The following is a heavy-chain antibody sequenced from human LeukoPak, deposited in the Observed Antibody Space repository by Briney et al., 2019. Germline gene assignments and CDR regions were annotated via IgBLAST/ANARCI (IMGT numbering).Heavy chain of an antibody. J-gene: IGHJ4*02. CDR1: GFTFSSYW. Sequence: GGSLRLSCAASGFTFSSYWMHWVRQAPGKGLVWVSRINSDGSSTSYADSVKGRFTISRDNAKNTLYLQMNSLRAEDTAVYYCAREAAAAAGTGDYWGQGTLVTVSS. CDR2: INSDGSST. D-gene: IGHD6-13*01. V-gene: IGHV3-74*01. CDR3: AREAAAAAGTGDY.